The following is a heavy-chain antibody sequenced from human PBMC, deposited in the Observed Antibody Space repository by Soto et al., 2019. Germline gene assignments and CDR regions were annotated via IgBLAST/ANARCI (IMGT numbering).Heavy chain of an antibody. CDR3: ARDGGDILTGYGPFDY. Sequence: PSETLSLTCTVSGGSISSSNYYWGWIRQPPGKGLEWIGSIFYSGYTYYNPSLKSRVTISVDTSKNQFSLKLNSVTAADTAVYYCARDGGDILTGYGPFDYWGQGTLVTVSS. V-gene: IGHV4-39*02. D-gene: IGHD3-9*01. CDR1: GGSISSSNYY. J-gene: IGHJ4*02. CDR2: IFYSGYT.